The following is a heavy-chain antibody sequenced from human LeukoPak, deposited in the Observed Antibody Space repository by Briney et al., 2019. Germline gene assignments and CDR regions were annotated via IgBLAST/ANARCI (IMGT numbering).Heavy chain of an antibody. V-gene: IGHV1-24*01. Sequence: PSVKVSCKVSGYTLTESSMHWVRQAPGKGLEWMGGFDPEDDERIYAQKFQGRVTMTEDTSTDTAYMELSSLRSEDTAVYYCASGFDCSGGSCYSGYYYYGMDVWGQGTTVTVSS. CDR3: ASGFDCSGGSCYSGYYYYGMDV. J-gene: IGHJ6*02. CDR1: GYTLTESS. CDR2: FDPEDDER. D-gene: IGHD2-15*01.